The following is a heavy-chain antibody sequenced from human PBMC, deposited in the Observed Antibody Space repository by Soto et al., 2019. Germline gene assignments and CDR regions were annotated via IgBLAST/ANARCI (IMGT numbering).Heavy chain of an antibody. CDR3: AREIMPLTNDWYFDL. V-gene: IGHV4-30-4*01. Sequence: SATLSLTCTVSGGSISGGVHSWSWIRQPPGKGLEWIGHIFDSGSTYYNPSLKSRLTISVDTSKNQFSLRLSSVTAADTAVYYCAREIMPLTNDWYFDLWGRGTLVTVSS. D-gene: IGHD2-8*01. CDR1: GGSISGGVHS. CDR2: IFDSGST. J-gene: IGHJ2*01.